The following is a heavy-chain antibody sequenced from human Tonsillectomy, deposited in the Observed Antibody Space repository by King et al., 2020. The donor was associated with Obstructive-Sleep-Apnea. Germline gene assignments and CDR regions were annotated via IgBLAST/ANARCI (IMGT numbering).Heavy chain of an antibody. V-gene: IGHV3-23*04. CDR3: AKKPPSLTGLAY. CDR2: VSGSGESI. D-gene: IGHD3-9*01. J-gene: IGHJ4*02. CDR1: GFTFSSYV. Sequence: VQLVESGGGLVQPGGSLRLSCAASGFTFSSYVMSWVRQAPGKGLEWVSGVSGSGESIYSADSVKGRFTISRDNSKNTLYLQMNSLRAEDTAVYFCAKKPPSLTGLAYWGQGTLVTVSS.